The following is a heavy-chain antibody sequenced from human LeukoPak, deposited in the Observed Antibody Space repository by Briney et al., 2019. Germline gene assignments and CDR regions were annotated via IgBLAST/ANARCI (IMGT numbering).Heavy chain of an antibody. Sequence: GGSLRLSCVASGFTFTSYEMNWVRQAPGKGLEWLAYICGRSSITDYADSVKGRFTISRDDTKNSLYLQMNSLRAGDTAVYYCARGGAQRYGSLFDHWGQGTLVTVSS. CDR1: GFTFTSYE. V-gene: IGHV3-48*03. CDR2: ICGRSSIT. CDR3: ARGGAQRYGSLFDH. D-gene: IGHD3-10*01. J-gene: IGHJ4*02.